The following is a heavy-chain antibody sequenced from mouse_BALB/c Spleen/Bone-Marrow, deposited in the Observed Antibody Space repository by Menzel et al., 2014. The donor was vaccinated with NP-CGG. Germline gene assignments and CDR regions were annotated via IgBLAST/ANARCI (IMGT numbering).Heavy chain of an antibody. D-gene: IGHD2-3*01. CDR2: ISTGGSQT. J-gene: IGHJ1*01. V-gene: IGHV5-6*02. CDR3: ARRGYDNSYWYFGV. CDR1: GFTFSSYG. Sequence: EVMLVESGGDLVKPGGSLKLSCAASGFTFSSYGMSWVRQTPDKRLEWVAIISTGGSQTYYTDSVKGRFTISRDNAKNTLYLQVSSLKSEDSAIYYCARRGYDNSYWYFGVWGAGTTVTVSS.